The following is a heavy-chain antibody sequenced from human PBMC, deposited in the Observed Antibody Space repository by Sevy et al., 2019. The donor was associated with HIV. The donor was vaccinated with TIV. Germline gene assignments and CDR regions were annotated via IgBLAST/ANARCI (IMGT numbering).Heavy chain of an antibody. D-gene: IGHD3-22*01. CDR1: GFTFITYT. Sequence: GGSLRLSCAASGFTFITYTMNWVRQAPGKGLEWVSSIGISSSYIYYADSVKGRFTISRGNAKNSLYLQMNSLRAEDMAAYYCARANLDSSGSYDAFDIWGQGTMVTVSS. V-gene: IGHV3-21*01. J-gene: IGHJ3*02. CDR3: ARANLDSSGSYDAFDI. CDR2: IGISSSYI.